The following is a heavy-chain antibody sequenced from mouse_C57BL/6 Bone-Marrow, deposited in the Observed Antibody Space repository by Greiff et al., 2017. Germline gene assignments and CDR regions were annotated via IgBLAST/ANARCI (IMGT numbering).Heavy chain of an antibody. CDR3: AREVYYGYFFDY. Sequence: VQLQQPGAELVMPGASVKLSCKASGYTFTSYWMHWVKQRPGQGLEWIGEIDPSDSYTNYNQKFKGKSTLTVDKSSSTAYMQLSSLTSGDSAVYYCAREVYYGYFFDYWGQGTTLTVSS. V-gene: IGHV1-69*01. J-gene: IGHJ2*01. CDR2: IDPSDSYT. D-gene: IGHD2-2*01. CDR1: GYTFTSYW.